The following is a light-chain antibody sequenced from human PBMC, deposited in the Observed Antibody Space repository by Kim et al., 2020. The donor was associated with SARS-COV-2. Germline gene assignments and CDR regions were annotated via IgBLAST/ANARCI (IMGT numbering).Light chain of an antibody. CDR1: SSNIGSNY. J-gene: IGLJ3*02. V-gene: IGLV1-47*01. Sequence: GQRVTISCSGSSSNIGSNYVYWYQQVPGTAPKLLIYRNNQRPSGVPDRFAGSKSGTSASLAISGLRSEDEADYYCAAWDDSLSGWVFGGGTKLPVL. CDR2: RNN. CDR3: AAWDDSLSGWV.